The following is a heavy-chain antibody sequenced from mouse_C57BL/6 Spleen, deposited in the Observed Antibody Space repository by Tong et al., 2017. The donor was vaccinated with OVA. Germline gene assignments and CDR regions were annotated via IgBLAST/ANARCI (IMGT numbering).Heavy chain of an antibody. D-gene: IGHD2-1*01. CDR3: ASPLHGNYYAMDY. CDR2: IDPENGDT. CDR1: GFNIKDDY. J-gene: IGHJ4*01. V-gene: IGHV14-4*01. Sequence: EVQLQESGAELVRPGASVKLSCTASGFNIKDDYMHWVKQRPEQGLEWIGWIDPENGDTEYASKFQGKATITADTSSNTAYLQLSSLTSEDTAIYYCASPLHGNYYAMDYWGQGTSVTVSS.